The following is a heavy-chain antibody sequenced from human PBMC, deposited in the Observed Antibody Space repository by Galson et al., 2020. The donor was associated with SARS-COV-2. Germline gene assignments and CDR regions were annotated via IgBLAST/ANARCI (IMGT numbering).Heavy chain of an antibody. CDR2: TYYRSQWYP. J-gene: IGHJ4*02. CDR3: ARDYYDGRSPGNLDS. Sequence: SETLCLTCAISGDSVSSNSAAWNWIRQSPSRGLEWLGRTYYRSQWYPEYAVSVKSRIAINPDTSKNQFSLQLNSVTPEDTAVYYCARDYYDGRSPGNLDSWGQGTLVTVSS. V-gene: IGHV6-1*01. CDR1: GDSVSSNSAA. D-gene: IGHD3-22*01.